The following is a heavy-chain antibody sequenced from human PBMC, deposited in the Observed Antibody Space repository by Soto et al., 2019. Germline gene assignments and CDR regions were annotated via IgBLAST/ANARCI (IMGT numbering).Heavy chain of an antibody. Sequence: SETLALTWAVSGGSISSDNWWSWVRQPPGKGLEWIGEIHHSGSTTYNPSLKSRVTMSVDKSKDQFSLNLSSVTAADTAVYYCARNGFLSMDVWGQGTTVTVSS. D-gene: IGHD1-1*01. CDR3: ARNGFLSMDV. CDR2: IHHSGST. V-gene: IGHV4-4*02. CDR1: GGSISSDNW. J-gene: IGHJ6*02.